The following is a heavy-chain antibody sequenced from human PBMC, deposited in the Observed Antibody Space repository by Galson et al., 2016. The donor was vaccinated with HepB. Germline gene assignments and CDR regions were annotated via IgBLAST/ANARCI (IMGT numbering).Heavy chain of an antibody. Sequence: SLRLSCAASGFIFSSYGMHWVRQAPGKGLEWVAVIWNDGSNQYYVDSAKGRLTISRDNSKNTLYLQMNSLRAEDTAVYYCAREGMTTVAMLDYWGQGTLVTVAS. D-gene: IGHD4-23*01. CDR3: AREGMTTVAMLDY. CDR1: GFIFSSYG. CDR2: IWNDGSNQ. V-gene: IGHV3-33*01. J-gene: IGHJ4*02.